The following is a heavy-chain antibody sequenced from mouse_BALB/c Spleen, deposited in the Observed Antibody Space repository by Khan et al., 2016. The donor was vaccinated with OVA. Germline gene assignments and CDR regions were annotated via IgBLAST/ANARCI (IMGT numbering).Heavy chain of an antibody. D-gene: IGHD1-1*01. V-gene: IGHV1S132*01. Sequence: QVQLQQSGAELVKPGASVKLSCKTSGYTFTSYWIQWVKQRPGQGLGWIGEIFPGTGTTYYNENFKGKATLTIDKSSTTAYMELNSLTSADSAVYYCGRSATDYYTVDSWGQGTSVTVSS. J-gene: IGHJ4*01. CDR3: GRSATDYYTVDS. CDR2: IFPGTGTT. CDR1: GYTFTSYW.